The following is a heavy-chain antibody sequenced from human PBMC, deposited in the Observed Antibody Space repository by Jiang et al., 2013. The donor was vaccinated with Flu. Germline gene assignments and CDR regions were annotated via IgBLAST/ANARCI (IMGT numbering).Heavy chain of an antibody. CDR3: AGDLSYSNSSGPLYYYAGMDV. V-gene: IGHV1-18*04. CDR2: ISPYNGNI. J-gene: IGHJ6*02. D-gene: IGHD4-11*01. Sequence: GAEVKKPGASVKVSCKASGYTFTRFGITWLRQAPGQGLEWMGWISPYNGNIKNAQKFQGRVTVTTETATSTAYMELRSLRSDDTAVYYCAGDLSYSNSSGPLYYYAGMDVWGQGTTVTVSS. CDR1: GYTFTRFG.